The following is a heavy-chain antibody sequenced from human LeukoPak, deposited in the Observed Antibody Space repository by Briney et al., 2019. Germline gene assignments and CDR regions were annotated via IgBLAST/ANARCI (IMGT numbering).Heavy chain of an antibody. D-gene: IGHD3-10*01. CDR1: RFTFSVHW. CDR3: ARGFSATRETFFASGRKKNGYFDY. Sequence: GGSLRLSCAASRFTFSVHWMHWVRQAPGKGLEWVSRINPDESDKAYADSVKGRFTISRDNAKNSLYLQMNSLRAEDTAVYYCARGFSATRETFFASGRKKNGYFDYWGQGTLVTVSS. V-gene: IGHV3-74*01. CDR2: INPDESDK. J-gene: IGHJ4*02.